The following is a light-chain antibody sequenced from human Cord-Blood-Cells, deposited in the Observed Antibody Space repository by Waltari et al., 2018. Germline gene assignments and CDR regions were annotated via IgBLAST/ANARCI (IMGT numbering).Light chain of an antibody. J-gene: IGKJ3*01. CDR2: DAS. CDR3: QQYDNLPRWA. Sequence: DIQMTQSPSSLSASVGDRVTITCQASQDISNYLNWYQQKPGKAPKHLIYDASNLETGVPSRFSGSGSGTDFTFTISSLQPEDIATYYCQQYDNLPRWAFGPGTKVDIK. CDR1: QDISNY. V-gene: IGKV1-33*01.